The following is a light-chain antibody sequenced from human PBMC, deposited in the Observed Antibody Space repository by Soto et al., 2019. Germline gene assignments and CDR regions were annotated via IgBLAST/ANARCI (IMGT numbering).Light chain of an antibody. CDR2: GAS. CDR3: QQYGTSPRT. V-gene: IGKV3-20*01. Sequence: EIVLTQSPGTLSLSPGGRAILSCRASQSVSSSYLAWYQQKPGQAPRLLIYGASSRATGIPDRFSGSGSGTDFTLTISRLEPEDFALYHCQQYGTSPRTFGQGTKLEIK. CDR1: QSVSSSY. J-gene: IGKJ2*01.